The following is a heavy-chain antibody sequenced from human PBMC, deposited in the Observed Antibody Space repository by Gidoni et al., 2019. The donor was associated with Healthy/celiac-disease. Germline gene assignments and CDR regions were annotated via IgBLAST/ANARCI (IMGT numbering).Heavy chain of an antibody. J-gene: IGHJ4*02. V-gene: IGHV3-9*01. CDR1: GFTFDDYA. CDR3: AKDTGSYLRGTLGY. CDR2: ISWNSDSI. Sequence: EVQLVESGGGLVQPGRSLRLSCAASGFTFDDYAMHWVRQAPGKGLEWVSGISWNSDSIGYADSVKGRFTISRDNAKNSLYLQMNSLRAEDTALYYCAKDTGSYLRGTLGYWGQGTLVTVSS. D-gene: IGHD1-26*01.